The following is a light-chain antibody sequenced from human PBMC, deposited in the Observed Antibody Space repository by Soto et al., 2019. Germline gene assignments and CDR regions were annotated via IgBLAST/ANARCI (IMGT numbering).Light chain of an antibody. CDR1: QSVSSNN. Sequence: EIVLTQSPGTLSLSPGETATLSCRASQSVSSNNLAWYHQKPGQTPSLLIYGASTRATGIPDRFSGSGSGTDVTLTISRLEPEDFTVYYCQQYDNSITFGQGTRLE. CDR2: GAS. CDR3: QQYDNSIT. V-gene: IGKV3-20*01. J-gene: IGKJ5*01.